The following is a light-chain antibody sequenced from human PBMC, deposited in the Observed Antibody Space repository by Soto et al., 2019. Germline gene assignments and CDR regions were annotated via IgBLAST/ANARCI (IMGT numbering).Light chain of an antibody. CDR3: HQYDSYPYT. CDR2: DAS. J-gene: IGKJ2*01. CDR1: QSISKW. V-gene: IGKV1-5*01. Sequence: DILMTQSPSILSASVGDTVTITCRASQSISKWVAWYQQRAGKAPTALIFDASNSEKGVPSRFSGSGSGTEFTLIISGLQPEEFATYYCHQYDSYPYTFGQGTKLEI.